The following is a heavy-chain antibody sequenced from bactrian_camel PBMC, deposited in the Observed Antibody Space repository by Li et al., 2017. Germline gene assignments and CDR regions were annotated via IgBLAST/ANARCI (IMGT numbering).Heavy chain of an antibody. D-gene: IGHD6*01. CDR3: VAGGGRYGACDGDWYMAAWAL. Sequence: VQLVESGGGSVQAGGSLRLSCAAFGLTYNPNCTGWFRQGPGNERERVAAIDTDGTTSYADSVKGRFIISKDNAKKTLDLQMASLKVEDTGMYYCVAGGGRYGACDGDWYMAAWALWGQGTQVTVS. J-gene: IGHJ4*01. V-gene: IGHV3S55*01. CDR1: GLTYNPNC. CDR2: IDTDGTT.